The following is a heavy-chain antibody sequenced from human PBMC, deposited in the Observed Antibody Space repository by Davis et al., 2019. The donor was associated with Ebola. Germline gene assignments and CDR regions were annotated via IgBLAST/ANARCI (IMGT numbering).Heavy chain of an antibody. D-gene: IGHD3-3*01. CDR1: GGSFSGYY. Sequence: SETLSLTCAVYGGSFSGYYWSWIRQPPGKGLEWIGEINHSGSTYYNPSLKSRVTISVDTSKNQFSLKLSSVTAADKAVYYCARRRITIFGVVIGTGIRGGMDVWGQGTTVTVSS. J-gene: IGHJ6*02. CDR2: INHSGST. V-gene: IGHV4-34*01. CDR3: ARRRITIFGVVIGTGIRGGMDV.